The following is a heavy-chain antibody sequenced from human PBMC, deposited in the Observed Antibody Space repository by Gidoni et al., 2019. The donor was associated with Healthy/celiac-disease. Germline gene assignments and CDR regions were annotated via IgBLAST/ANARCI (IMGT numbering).Heavy chain of an antibody. CDR1: GASISTRPYY. Sequence: QLQLQESVPGLVKPSGTLSLTCSVSGASISTRPYYWGCIRQPPGKGLEWIGSIYYSGSTYYNPSLKSRVTISVDTSKNQFSLRLSSVTAADTAVYYCATTNSQELTGGFDAFDIWGQGTLVTVSS. V-gene: IGHV4-39*01. CDR2: IYYSGST. J-gene: IGHJ3*02. CDR3: ATTNSQELTGGFDAFDI. D-gene: IGHD4-4*01.